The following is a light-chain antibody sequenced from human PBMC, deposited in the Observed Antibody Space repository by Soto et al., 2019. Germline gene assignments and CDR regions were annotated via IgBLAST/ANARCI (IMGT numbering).Light chain of an antibody. Sequence: SVLTQPASVSGSPGQSITISCTGTSSDVGGYNYVSWYQQHPGKAPKLMIYEVSNRPSGVSNRFSGSKSGNTASLTISGLQAEDGADYYCGSWDSSLSAYVFGTGTKVTVL. CDR3: GSWDSSLSAYV. CDR1: SSDVGGYNY. J-gene: IGLJ1*01. V-gene: IGLV2-14*01. CDR2: EVS.